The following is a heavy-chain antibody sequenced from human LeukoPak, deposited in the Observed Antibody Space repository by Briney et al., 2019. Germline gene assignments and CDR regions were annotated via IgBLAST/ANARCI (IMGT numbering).Heavy chain of an antibody. CDR2: IYYSGST. J-gene: IGHJ4*02. CDR1: GGSISSSRYY. Sequence: ASETLSLTCTVSGGSISSSRYYWGWIRQPPGKGLEWIGSIYYSGSTYYNPSLKSRVTISVDTSKNQFSLKLSSVTAADTAVYYCARNEYYDFWSGYYILQAFDYWGQGTLVTVSS. D-gene: IGHD3-3*01. V-gene: IGHV4-39*01. CDR3: ARNEYYDFWSGYYILQAFDY.